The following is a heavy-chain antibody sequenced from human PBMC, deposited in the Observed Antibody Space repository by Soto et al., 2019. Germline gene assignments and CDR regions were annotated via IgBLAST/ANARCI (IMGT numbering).Heavy chain of an antibody. CDR2: ISGTGSST. V-gene: IGHV3-23*01. D-gene: IGHD4-17*01. J-gene: IGHJ4*02. CDR3: AKALSPYYYGDIDY. Sequence: GGSLRLSCAAPRFTFSIYAMYWVRQAPGRGLEWVSGISGTGSSTYYADYVKGRFTISRDNSKNTLYLQMYSLRAEDTAVYYCAKALSPYYYGDIDYWGQGT. CDR1: RFTFSIYA.